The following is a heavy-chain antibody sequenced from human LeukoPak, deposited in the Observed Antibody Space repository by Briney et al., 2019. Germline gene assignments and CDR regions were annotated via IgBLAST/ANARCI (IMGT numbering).Heavy chain of an antibody. D-gene: IGHD6-19*01. CDR1: GFTFSCYW. CDR3: AREQWLVRANAFDI. CDR2: IHSDGSRT. Sequence: PGGSLRLSCASPGFTFSCYWMHWVRHVPGKGLVGVSQIHSDGSRTCYADSVKGRFTISRHNAKNTLYLQMNSLRVEDTAVYYCAREQWLVRANAFDIWGQGTVVTVSS. J-gene: IGHJ3*02. V-gene: IGHV3-74*01.